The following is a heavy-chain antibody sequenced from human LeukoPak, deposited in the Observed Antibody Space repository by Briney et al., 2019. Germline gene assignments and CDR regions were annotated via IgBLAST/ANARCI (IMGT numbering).Heavy chain of an antibody. CDR1: GLTFSSHW. D-gene: IGHD6-19*01. CDR2: ITNDGSST. CDR3: AKDGVAVAGTFDY. V-gene: IGHV3-74*01. J-gene: IGHJ4*02. Sequence: PGGSLRLSCAASGLTFSSHWMHWVRQAPGKGLVWVSRITNDGSSTTYADSVKGRFTISRDNSRNTLYLQVNSLRAEDTAVYYCAKDGVAVAGTFDYWGQGTLVTVSS.